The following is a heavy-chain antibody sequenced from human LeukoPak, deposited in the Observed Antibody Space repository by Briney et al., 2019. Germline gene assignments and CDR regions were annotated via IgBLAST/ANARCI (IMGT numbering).Heavy chain of an antibody. D-gene: IGHD3-22*01. CDR2: ISHSAFST. Sequence: GGSLRLSCAASGVTFSSYTMSWVRRAPGKGLERVISISHSAFSTYYADSVKARYTISRENSKNTLYRQMNSLSAEDTAVYYCAKGQGSYYDSSGYYLFDYWGQGTLVTVSS. V-gene: IGHV3-23*01. CDR1: GVTFSSYT. J-gene: IGHJ4*02. CDR3: AKGQGSYYDSSGYYLFDY.